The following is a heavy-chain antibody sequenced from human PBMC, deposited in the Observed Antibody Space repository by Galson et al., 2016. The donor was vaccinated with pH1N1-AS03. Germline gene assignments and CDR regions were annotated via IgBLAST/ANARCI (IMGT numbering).Heavy chain of an antibody. J-gene: IGHJ3*01. CDR1: GFTFSEFA. D-gene: IGHD2-8*01. V-gene: IGHV3-73*01. CDR3: TLISSAVPASNDF. CDR2: IRSKTYSYAT. Sequence: SLRLSCAASGFTFSEFAVNWVRQASGKGLERVGRIRSKTYSYATAYAASVKGRFTISRDDSRNTAYLQMNSLKIEDTAVYYCTLISSAVPASNDFWGQGTMVTVSS.